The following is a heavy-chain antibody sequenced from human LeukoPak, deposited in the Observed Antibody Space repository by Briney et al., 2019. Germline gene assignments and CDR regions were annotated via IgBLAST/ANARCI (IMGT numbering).Heavy chain of an antibody. CDR2: IRYDGSNK. V-gene: IGHV3-30*02. CDR1: GCTFSSYA. D-gene: IGHD3-10*01. Sequence: GGSLRLSCAASGCTFSSYAMHWVRQAPGKGLEWVAFIRYDGSNKYYADSVKGRFTISRDNSKNTLYLQMNSLRAEDTAVYYCATWRITMVRGAPTDYWGQGTLVTVSS. CDR3: ATWRITMVRGAPTDY. J-gene: IGHJ4*02.